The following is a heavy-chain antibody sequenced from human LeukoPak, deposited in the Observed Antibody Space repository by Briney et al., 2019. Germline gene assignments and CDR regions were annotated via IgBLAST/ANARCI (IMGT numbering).Heavy chain of an antibody. CDR1: GFSFSAYD. Sequence: PGGSLRLSCAVSGFSFSAYDMNWVRQAPRKGLEWVSTITDKGANTYYADSVKGRFTISRDNSKSTLYLQLNSLRAEDTAVYYCAKDPGGRSNWFDPWGQGALVTVSS. J-gene: IGHJ5*02. D-gene: IGHD3-10*01. CDR2: ITDKGANT. V-gene: IGHV3-23*01. CDR3: AKDPGGRSNWFDP.